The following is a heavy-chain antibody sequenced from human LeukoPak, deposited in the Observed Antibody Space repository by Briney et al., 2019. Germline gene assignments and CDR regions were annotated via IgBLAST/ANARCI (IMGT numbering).Heavy chain of an antibody. V-gene: IGHV3-30*04. D-gene: IGHD3-10*01. CDR2: ISYDGSNK. CDR1: GFTFSSYA. J-gene: IGHJ4*02. Sequence: PGGSLRLSCAASGFTFSSYAIHWVRQAPGKGLEWVAVISYDGSNKYYADSVRGRFTISRDNSKNTLYLQMNSLRAEDTAVYYCAKDGVLITILRAPYYFDYWGQGTLVTVSS. CDR3: AKDGVLITILRAPYYFDY.